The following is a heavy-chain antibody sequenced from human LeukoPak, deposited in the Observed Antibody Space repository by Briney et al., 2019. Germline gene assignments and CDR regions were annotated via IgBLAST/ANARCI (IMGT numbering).Heavy chain of an antibody. Sequence: ASVKVSCKASGGTFSSYAISWVRQGPGQGLEWMGWISGYNGNTNYAQKLQGRVTMTTDTSTNTAYMDLKSLRSDDTAVYYCARGSGVRQQLGTFDYWGQGTLVTVSS. V-gene: IGHV1-18*01. CDR1: GGTFSSYA. CDR2: ISGYNGNT. D-gene: IGHD6-13*01. J-gene: IGHJ4*02. CDR3: ARGSGVRQQLGTFDY.